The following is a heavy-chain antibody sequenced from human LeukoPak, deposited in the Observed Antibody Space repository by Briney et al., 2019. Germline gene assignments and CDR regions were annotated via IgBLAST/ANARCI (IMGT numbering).Heavy chain of an antibody. CDR3: TRVQAGRAGLMDV. D-gene: IGHD6-13*01. J-gene: IGHJ6*02. Sequence: GGSLRLSCAASGFTLSNYWMHWVRQAPGEGLVWVLRIDPDGTTTNYADSVKGRFTTSRDNAKNTLYLQMNSLRAEDTALYYCTRVQAGRAGLMDVWGRGTTVTVSS. V-gene: IGHV3-74*01. CDR1: GFTLSNYW. CDR2: IDPDGTTT.